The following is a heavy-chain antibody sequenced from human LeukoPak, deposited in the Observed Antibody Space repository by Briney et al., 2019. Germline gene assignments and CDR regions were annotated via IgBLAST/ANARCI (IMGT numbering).Heavy chain of an antibody. D-gene: IGHD6-19*01. CDR3: ARASQWLEYYFDY. Sequence: GGSLRLSCAASGFTFSSYSMNWVRQAPGKGLEWVSYISSSSSTIYYADSVKGRFTISRDNAKNSLYLQMNSLRAEDTAVYYCARASQWLEYYFDYWGQGTLVTVSS. CDR1: GFTFSSYS. V-gene: IGHV3-48*01. CDR2: ISSSSSTI. J-gene: IGHJ4*02.